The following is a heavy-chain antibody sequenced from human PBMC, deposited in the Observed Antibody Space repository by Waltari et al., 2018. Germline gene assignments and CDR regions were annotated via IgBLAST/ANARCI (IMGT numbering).Heavy chain of an antibody. CDR3: ARDLSGSFLEGFFDY. J-gene: IGHJ4*02. V-gene: IGHV1-18*01. CDR2: ASAYNGNT. D-gene: IGHD1-26*01. Sequence: QVQLVQSGAEVKKPGASVKVSCKASGYTFTSYGISWVRKAAGQGLVGMGWASAYNGNTNYAQKLEARVTMTTDTSTSTAYMELRSLRSDDTAVYYCARDLSGSFLEGFFDYWGQGTLVTVSS. CDR1: GYTFTSYG.